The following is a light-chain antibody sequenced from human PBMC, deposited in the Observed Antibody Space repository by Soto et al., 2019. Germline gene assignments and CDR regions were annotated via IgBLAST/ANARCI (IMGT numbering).Light chain of an antibody. CDR1: QSLLHSNGYNY. CDR3: MQGLQTLYT. V-gene: IGKV2-28*01. CDR2: LGS. Sequence: DIVMTQSPLSLPVTPGEPASISCRSSQSLLHSNGYNYLDWYLQKPGQSPQLLIYLGSNRASGVPDRFSGSGSGTDYTLKISSVEAEDVGVYYCMQGLQTLYTFGQGTKLEIK. J-gene: IGKJ2*01.